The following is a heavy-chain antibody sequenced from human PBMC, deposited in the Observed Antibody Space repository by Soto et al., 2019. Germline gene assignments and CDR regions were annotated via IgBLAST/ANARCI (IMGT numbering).Heavy chain of an antibody. CDR3: ARALGYSGYAGMDV. CDR1: GYTFTIYG. Sequence: QVQLVQSGGEVKKPGASVKLSCKASGYTFTIYGINWVRQAPGQGLEWMGWISPDNGNTNYAQKLQGRVTMTTDTTTSKAYMELRSLRSDDTAVYYCARALGYSGYAGMDVWGQGTTVTVSS. V-gene: IGHV1-18*01. J-gene: IGHJ6*02. CDR2: ISPDNGNT. D-gene: IGHD5-12*01.